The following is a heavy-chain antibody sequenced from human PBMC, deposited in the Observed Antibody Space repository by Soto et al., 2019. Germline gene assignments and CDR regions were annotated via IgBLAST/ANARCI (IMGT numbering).Heavy chain of an antibody. V-gene: IGHV1-18*01. CDR1: GYTFSNYR. Sequence: AAVTVSRMTSGYTFSNYRITWVRLAPGQPLDWLGWISLYSDGTNYAENLQGRVTMTTDTSTSTDILELRSLRSHDTAVYYCARASVPAHSFGINTRLDPWGQGTLVTVSS. CDR3: ARASVPAHSFGINTRLDP. J-gene: IGHJ5*02. D-gene: IGHD5-18*01. CDR2: ISLYSDGT.